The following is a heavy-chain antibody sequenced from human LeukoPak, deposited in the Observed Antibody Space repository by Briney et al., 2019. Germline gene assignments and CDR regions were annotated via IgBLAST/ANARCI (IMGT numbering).Heavy chain of an antibody. CDR1: GYTFTGYY. CDR3: VRDNSIADRGWWFDP. Sequence: ASVKVSCKASGYTFTGYYMHWGRQAPGQGLEWRGLINPSGHITNYAQKFQGRLTLTRETPTSTVYMELSSLRSDDTAVYYCVRDNSIADRGWWFDPWGQGTLVTVSS. J-gene: IGHJ5*02. CDR2: INPSGHIT. V-gene: IGHV1-46*01. D-gene: IGHD1-14*01.